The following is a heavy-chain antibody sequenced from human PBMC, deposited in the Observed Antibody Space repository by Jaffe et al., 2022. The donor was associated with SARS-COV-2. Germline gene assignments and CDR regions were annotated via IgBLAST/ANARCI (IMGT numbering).Heavy chain of an antibody. CDR1: GGFISTYY. J-gene: IGHJ3*02. CDR3: TRDSSNQI. D-gene: IGHD6-13*01. Sequence: QVQLQESGPGLVKSSETLSLTCSVSGGFISTYYWSWIRQAPGKGLEWIGCMYYSGSANYNPSLKTRVTMSVDMSKNQFSLRLNSVTAADTAVYYCTRDSSNQIWGQGTRVIVSS. V-gene: IGHV4-59*01. CDR2: MYYSGSA.